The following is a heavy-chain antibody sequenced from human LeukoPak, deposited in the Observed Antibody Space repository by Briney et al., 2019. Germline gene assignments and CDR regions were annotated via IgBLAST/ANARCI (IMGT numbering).Heavy chain of an antibody. D-gene: IGHD6-6*01. CDR3: ASLRPYYYYYMDV. CDR1: GGSFSGYY. J-gene: IGHJ6*03. Sequence: NSSETLSLTCAVYGGSFSGYYWSWIRQPPGKGLEWIGEINHSGSTNYNPSLKSRVTISVDTSKNQFSLKLSSVTAADTAVYYCASLRPYYYYYMDVWGKGTTVTVSS. CDR2: INHSGST. V-gene: IGHV4-34*01.